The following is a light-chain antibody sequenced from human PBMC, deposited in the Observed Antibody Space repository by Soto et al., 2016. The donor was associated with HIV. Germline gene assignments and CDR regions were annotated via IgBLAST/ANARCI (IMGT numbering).Light chain of an antibody. CDR3: YSAADNNWV. CDR2: KDS. J-gene: IGLJ3*02. V-gene: IGLV3-27*01. Sequence: SYELTQPSSVSVSPGQTVRITCSGDVLAKKYARWFQQKPGQAPMLMIYKDSERPSGIPERFSGSSSGTTVTLTISGAQVEDEADYYCYSAADNNWVFGGGTKLTVL. CDR1: VLAKKY.